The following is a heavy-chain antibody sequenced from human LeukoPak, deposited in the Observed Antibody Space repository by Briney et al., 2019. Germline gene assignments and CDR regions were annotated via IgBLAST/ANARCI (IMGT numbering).Heavy chain of an antibody. CDR1: GGSFSGYY. V-gene: IGHV4-34*01. CDR3: ARGRGYSYGYHYYYYDMDV. D-gene: IGHD5-18*01. Sequence: PSETLSLTCAVYGGSFSGYYWSWIRQPPGKRLEWIGEINHSGSTNYNPSLKSRVTISVDTSKNQFSLKLSSVTAADTAVYYCARGRGYSYGYHYYYYDMDVWGKGTTVTVSS. J-gene: IGHJ6*03. CDR2: INHSGST.